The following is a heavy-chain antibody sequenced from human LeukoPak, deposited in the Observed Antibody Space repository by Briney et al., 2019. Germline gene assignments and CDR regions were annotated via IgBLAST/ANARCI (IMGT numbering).Heavy chain of an antibody. D-gene: IGHD5-24*01. CDR1: GYSISSDYY. CDR3: ARHEEEDGYNAKTFDS. CDR2: IYHSGST. V-gene: IGHV4-38-2*01. J-gene: IGHJ4*02. Sequence: SETLSLTCAVSGYSISSDYYWGWIRQSPGKGLELIGSIYHSGSTYYNPSLKSRVTIFVDTSKNQFSLRLSSVTAADTAVYYCARHEEEDGYNAKTFDSWGQGTLVTVSS.